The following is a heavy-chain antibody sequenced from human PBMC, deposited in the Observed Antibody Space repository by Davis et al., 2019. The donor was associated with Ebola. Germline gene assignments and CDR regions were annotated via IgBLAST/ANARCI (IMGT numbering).Heavy chain of an antibody. CDR1: GGPISTNTYF. V-gene: IGHV4-39*07. D-gene: IGHD6-13*01. CDR2: IHHSGHT. J-gene: IGHJ4*02. CDR3: AREVASAGLD. Sequence: PSETLSLTCKVSGGPISTNTYFWAWIRQPPGKGLEWIGSIHHSGHTYYKPSFKGRVTILVDTSENQFSLRLSPVTAADTAIYYCAREVASAGLDWGQGTLVTVS.